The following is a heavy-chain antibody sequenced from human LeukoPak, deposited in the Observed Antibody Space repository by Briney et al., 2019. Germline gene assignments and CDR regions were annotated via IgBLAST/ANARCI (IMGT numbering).Heavy chain of an antibody. V-gene: IGHV1-8*01. CDR3: TRGSLSGSSRDY. J-gene: IGHJ4*02. CDR2: MNPDTGDT. Sequence: ASVRVSCKASGYTFTGYDINGVRQATGQGLEWMGWMNPDTGDTGYAPNFQGRVAMTRDTSIDTAYMQLTGLTSHDTAIYYCTRGSLSGSSRDYWGQGTLVTVSS. CDR1: GYTFTGYD. D-gene: IGHD3-10*01.